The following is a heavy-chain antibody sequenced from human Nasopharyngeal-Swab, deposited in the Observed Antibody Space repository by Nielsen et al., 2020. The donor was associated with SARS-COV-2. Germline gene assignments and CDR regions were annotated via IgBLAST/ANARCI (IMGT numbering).Heavy chain of an antibody. Sequence: WIRQPPGKGLEWVAVILYDGSNKYYADSVKGRFTISRDNSKNTLYLQMNSLRAEDTAVYYCARGYDYSNYVVYYYYYGMDVWGQGTTVTVS. D-gene: IGHD4-11*01. V-gene: IGHV3-30*03. CDR3: ARGYDYSNYVVYYYYYGMDV. J-gene: IGHJ6*02. CDR2: ILYDGSNK.